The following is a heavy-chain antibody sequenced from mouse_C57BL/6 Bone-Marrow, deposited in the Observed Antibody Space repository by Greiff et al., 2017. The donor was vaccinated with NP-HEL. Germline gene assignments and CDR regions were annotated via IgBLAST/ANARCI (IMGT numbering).Heavy chain of an antibody. V-gene: IGHV1-42*01. CDR1: GYSFTGYY. D-gene: IGHD2-4*01. CDR3: ARESLITPY. Sequence: VQLKQSGPELVKPGASVKISCKASGYSFTGYYMNWVKQSPEKSLEWIGEINPSTGGTTYNQKFKAKATLTVDKSSSTAYMQLKSLTSEDSAVYYCARESLITPYWGQGTTLTVSS. J-gene: IGHJ2*01. CDR2: INPSTGGT.